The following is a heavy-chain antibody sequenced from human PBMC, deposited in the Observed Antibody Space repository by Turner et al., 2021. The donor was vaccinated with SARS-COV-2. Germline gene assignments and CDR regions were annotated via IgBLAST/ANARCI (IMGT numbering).Heavy chain of an antibody. CDR3: VRDSSDYFLYRGIDY. Sequence: EVHLVESGGGLVKPGGSLRLSCEASGFVFGDYSMKWVRQDPGKELGWVSHISSSGTYKYYAASLMGRFTISRDNAKNYLFLEMHSLRAEDTAIYYCVRDSSDYFLYRGIDYWGQGVLVTVSS. CDR2: ISSSGTYK. D-gene: IGHD4-17*01. V-gene: IGHV3-21*01. CDR1: GFVFGDYS. J-gene: IGHJ4*02.